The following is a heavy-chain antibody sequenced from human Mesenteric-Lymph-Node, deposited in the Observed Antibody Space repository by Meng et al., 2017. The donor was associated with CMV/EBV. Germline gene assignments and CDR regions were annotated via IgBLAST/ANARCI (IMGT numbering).Heavy chain of an antibody. CDR2: ISSSSSYI. CDR3: AKGGSGSYPTYGMDV. Sequence: GESLKISCAASGFTFSSYSMNWVRQAPGKGLEWVSSISSSSSYIYYADSVKGRFTISRDNAKNSLYLQMNSLRAEDTAVYYCAKGGSGSYPTYGMDVWGQGTTVTVSS. D-gene: IGHD1-26*01. J-gene: IGHJ6*02. CDR1: GFTFSSYS. V-gene: IGHV3-21*01.